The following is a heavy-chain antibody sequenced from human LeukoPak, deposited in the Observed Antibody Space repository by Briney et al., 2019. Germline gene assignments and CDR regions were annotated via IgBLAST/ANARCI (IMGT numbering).Heavy chain of an antibody. Sequence: ASVKVSCKVSGYTFTTFGITWVRQAPGQGLEWMGWISAYNGNTNYAQKLQGRVTMTTDTSTSTAYMELRSLRSDDTAVYYCARDRPLHGIMITFGGVIVCDYWGQGTLVTVSS. D-gene: IGHD3-16*02. CDR1: GYTFTTFG. J-gene: IGHJ4*02. V-gene: IGHV1-18*04. CDR3: ARDRPLHGIMITFGGVIVCDY. CDR2: ISAYNGNT.